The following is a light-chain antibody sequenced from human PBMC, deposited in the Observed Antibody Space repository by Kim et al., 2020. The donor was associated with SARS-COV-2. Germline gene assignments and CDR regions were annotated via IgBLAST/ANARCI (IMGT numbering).Light chain of an antibody. J-gene: IGLJ3*02. CDR2: KDS. V-gene: IGLV3-25*03. CDR3: QSADSSGTRV. CDR1: ALPKQY. Sequence: SYELTQPPSLSVSPGQTARITCSGDALPKQYAYWYQQKPGQAPVLVIYKDSERPSGIPERFSGSSSGTTVTLTISGVQAEDEADYYCQSADSSGTRVFGG.